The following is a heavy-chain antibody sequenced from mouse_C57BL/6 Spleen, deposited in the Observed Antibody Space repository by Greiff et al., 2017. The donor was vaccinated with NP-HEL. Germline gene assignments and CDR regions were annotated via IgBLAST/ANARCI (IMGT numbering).Heavy chain of an antibody. CDR1: GYTFTSYW. CDR3: AREGDGSWFAY. CDR2: IDPSDSYT. D-gene: IGHD3-3*01. Sequence: QVQLQRPGAELVRPGTSVKLSCKASGYTFTSYWMHWVKQRPGQGLEWIGVIDPSDSYTNYNQKFKGKATLTVDTSSSTAYMQLSSLTSEDSAVYYCAREGDGSWFAYWGQGTLVTVSA. V-gene: IGHV1-59*01. J-gene: IGHJ3*01.